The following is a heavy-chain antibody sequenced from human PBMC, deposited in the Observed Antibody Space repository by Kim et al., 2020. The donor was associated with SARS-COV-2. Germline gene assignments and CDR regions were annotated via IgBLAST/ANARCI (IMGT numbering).Heavy chain of an antibody. CDR3: ARGARASGSYYALFDY. Sequence: SETLSLTCAVYGGSFSGYYWSWIRQPPGKGLEWIGEINHSGSTNYNPSLKSRVTISVDTSKNQFSLKLSSVTAADTAVYYCARGARASGSYYALFDYWG. D-gene: IGHD1-26*01. J-gene: IGHJ4*01. CDR2: INHSGST. V-gene: IGHV4-34*01. CDR1: GGSFSGYY.